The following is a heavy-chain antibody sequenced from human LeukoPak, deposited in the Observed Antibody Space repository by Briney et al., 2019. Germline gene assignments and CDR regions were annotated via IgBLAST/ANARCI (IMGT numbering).Heavy chain of an antibody. CDR2: ISSSSSYI. D-gene: IGHD6-13*01. Sequence: GGSLRLSCAASGFTFSSYSMNWVRQAPGKGLEWVSSISSSSSYIYYADSVKGRFTISSDNAKNSLYLQMNSLRAEDTAVYYCARDRSSSWDYYYGMDVWGQGTTVTVSS. CDR3: ARDRSSSWDYYYGMDV. V-gene: IGHV3-21*01. CDR1: GFTFSSYS. J-gene: IGHJ6*02.